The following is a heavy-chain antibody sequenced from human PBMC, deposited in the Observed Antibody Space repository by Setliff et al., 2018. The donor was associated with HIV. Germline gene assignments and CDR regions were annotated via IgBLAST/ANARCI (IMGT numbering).Heavy chain of an antibody. CDR1: SGSISGDNW. J-gene: IGHJ4*02. V-gene: IGHV4-4*02. CDR2: IYHGGNT. Sequence: SETLSLTCTVSSGSISGDNWWSWVRQPPGKGLEWIGEIYHGGNTNYNPSLKSRVTISVDTSKNQFSLKLSSVTAADTAVFYCARGFPFCSGGNCRANYFDYWGQGTLVTVSS. CDR3: ARGFPFCSGGNCRANYFDY. D-gene: IGHD2-15*01.